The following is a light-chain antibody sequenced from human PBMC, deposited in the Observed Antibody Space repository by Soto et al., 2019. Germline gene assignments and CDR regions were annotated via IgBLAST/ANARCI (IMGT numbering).Light chain of an antibody. J-gene: IGLJ1*01. CDR3: SSYTSSRIYV. CDR1: ISDVGGYNY. V-gene: IGLV2-14*01. Sequence: QSVLTPPASLSGSPGQSITISCTGTISDVGGYNYVSWYQQHPGKAPKLIIYEVSNRPSGVSNRFSGSKSGNTASLTIPGLQAEDEADYYCSSYTSSRIYVFGTGTKVNVL. CDR2: EVS.